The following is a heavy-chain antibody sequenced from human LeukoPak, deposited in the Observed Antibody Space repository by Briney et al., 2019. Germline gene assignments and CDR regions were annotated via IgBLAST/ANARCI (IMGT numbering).Heavy chain of an antibody. Sequence: ESGPALAKPTQTLTLTVTFSGFSVSTRGRCVSWMGQPPGKAVERLARIDWDDDKYYSTSLKTRLTISKDTSKTQVVLTMTTMDPVDTATYYCARDYYGDAGYYYSYGMDVWGQGTTVTVSS. D-gene: IGHD4-17*01. V-gene: IGHV2-70*11. CDR3: ARDYYGDAGYYYSYGMDV. CDR1: GFSVSTRGRC. J-gene: IGHJ6*02. CDR2: IDWDDDK.